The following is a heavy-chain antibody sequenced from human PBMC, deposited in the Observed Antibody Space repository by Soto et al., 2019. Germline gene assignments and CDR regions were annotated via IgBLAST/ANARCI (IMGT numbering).Heavy chain of an antibody. CDR3: AKCRDPGIAVAGSDY. D-gene: IGHD6-19*01. Sequence: GGSLRLSCAASGFTFSSYAMSWVRQAPGKGLEWVSAISGSGGSTYYADSVKGRFTISRDISKNTLYLQMNSLRAEDTAVYYCAKCRDPGIAVAGSDYWGQGTLVTVSS. CDR1: GFTFSSYA. CDR2: ISGSGGST. V-gene: IGHV3-23*01. J-gene: IGHJ4*02.